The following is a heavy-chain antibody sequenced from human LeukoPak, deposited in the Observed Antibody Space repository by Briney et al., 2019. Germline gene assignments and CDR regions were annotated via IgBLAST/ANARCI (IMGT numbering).Heavy chain of an antibody. CDR3: ARGDYGSNSHFDS. J-gene: IGHJ4*02. CDR1: GYTFTTYS. D-gene: IGHD4-23*01. CDR2: INAGNDDT. V-gene: IGHV1-3*01. Sequence: ASVKVSCKASGYTFTTYSMHWVRQAPGQRLEWMGWINAGNDDTKYSQEFQGRVTITRDTSASTAYMELSSLRSEDTAVYYCARGDYGSNSHFDSWGQGTLVTVSS.